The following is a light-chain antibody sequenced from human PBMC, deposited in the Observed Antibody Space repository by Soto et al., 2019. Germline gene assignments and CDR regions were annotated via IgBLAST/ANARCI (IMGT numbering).Light chain of an antibody. V-gene: IGKV1-17*01. CDR2: STS. J-gene: IGKJ1*01. CDR3: LQHNSYPRT. Sequence: DIQMTQSPSSVSASVGDRVTITCRASQDIGNDLGWYQQKPGKAPKRLIYSTSSLQTGVPSRFSGSGSGTDFSLIISLLQPEDSATYFCLQHNSYPRTFGQGTKVDIK. CDR1: QDIGND.